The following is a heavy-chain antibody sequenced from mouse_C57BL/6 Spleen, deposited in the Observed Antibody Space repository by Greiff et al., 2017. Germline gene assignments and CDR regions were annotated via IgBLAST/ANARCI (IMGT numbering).Heavy chain of an antibody. CDR1: GYTFTSYW. J-gene: IGHJ2*01. V-gene: IGHV1-61*01. D-gene: IGHD3-2*02. CDR2: IYPSDSET. Sequence: QVQLQQPGAELVRPGSSVKLSCKASGYTFTSYWMDWVKQRPGQGLEWIGNIYPSDSETHYNQKFKDKATLTVDKSSSTAYMQLSSLTSEDSAVYYCARTAQATPYFDDWGQGTTLTVSS. CDR3: ARTAQATPYFDD.